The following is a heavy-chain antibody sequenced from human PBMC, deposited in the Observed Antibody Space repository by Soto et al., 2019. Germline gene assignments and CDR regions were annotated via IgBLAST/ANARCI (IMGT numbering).Heavy chain of an antibody. CDR2: LFYGGTI. V-gene: IGHV4-39*01. J-gene: IGHJ4*02. CDR3: VGHRGLAPVY. CDR1: GGSISGYY. D-gene: IGHD3-10*01. Sequence: QLQLQESGPGLVKPSETLSLTCAVSGGSISGYYWPWIRQPPGKGLEWVGSLFYGGTIYYNASLKSRLTIAVDTSKNHFSLKLMSVSAADTAVYDCVGHRGLAPVYWGQGPVVPASS.